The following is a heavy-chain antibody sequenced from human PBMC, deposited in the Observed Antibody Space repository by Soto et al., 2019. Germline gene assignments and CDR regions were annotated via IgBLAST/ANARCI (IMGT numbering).Heavy chain of an antibody. CDR1: GFSFITYC. Sequence: EVQLVESGGGLVQSGGYLRLSCEASGFSFITYCMTWVRQAPGKGLEWLASIKEDESEKQYVDSVKGRFTISRDKAKNSLYLQMNNLSEEDTAVYYCVRAISGSFALWGQGTLVIVSS. D-gene: IGHD3-9*01. V-gene: IGHV3-7*04. CDR2: IKEDESEK. CDR3: VRAISGSFAL. J-gene: IGHJ4*02.